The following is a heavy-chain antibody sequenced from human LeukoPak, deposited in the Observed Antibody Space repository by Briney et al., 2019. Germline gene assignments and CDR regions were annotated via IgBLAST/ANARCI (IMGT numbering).Heavy chain of an antibody. J-gene: IGHJ3*02. CDR1: GYTFTSYG. Sequence: GASVKVSCKASGYTFTSYGISWVRQPPGQGLEWMGWISANNGNTNYDQKLQGRVTMTTDTSTSTAYMELRTLSADDTAVYYCGRGVRGYYDMLTGYFVAFDIWGQGTMGTVSS. CDR3: GRGVRGYYDMLTGYFVAFDI. CDR2: ISANNGNT. D-gene: IGHD3-9*01. V-gene: IGHV1-18*01.